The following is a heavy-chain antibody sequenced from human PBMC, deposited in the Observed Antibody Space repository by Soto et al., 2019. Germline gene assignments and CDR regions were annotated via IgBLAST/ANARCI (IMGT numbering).Heavy chain of an antibody. Sequence: ASVKVSCKASGYTFTSYDINWVRQATGQGLEWMGWMNPNSGNTGYAQKFQGRVTMTRNTSISTAYMELSSLRSEDTAVYYCARGRYCSSTSCWGVVVDPWGQGTLVTVSS. CDR1: GYTFTSYD. CDR3: ARGRYCSSTSCWGVVVDP. J-gene: IGHJ5*02. CDR2: MNPNSGNT. V-gene: IGHV1-8*01. D-gene: IGHD2-2*01.